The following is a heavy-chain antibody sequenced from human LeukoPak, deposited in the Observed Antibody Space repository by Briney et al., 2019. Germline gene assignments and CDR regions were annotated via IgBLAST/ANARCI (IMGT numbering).Heavy chain of an antibody. CDR3: ARCPYDSTGYYSVPSHLDY. Sequence: GGSLRLSCAASGFTFSTYWMTWVRQAPGKGLEWVANIKQDGSAKYYVDSLRGRFSISRDNVKNSLFLRMNSLSAEDTAVYYCARCPYDSTGYYSVPSHLDYWGQGTLVTVSS. D-gene: IGHD3-22*01. V-gene: IGHV3-7*01. CDR1: GFTFSTYW. CDR2: IKQDGSAK. J-gene: IGHJ4*02.